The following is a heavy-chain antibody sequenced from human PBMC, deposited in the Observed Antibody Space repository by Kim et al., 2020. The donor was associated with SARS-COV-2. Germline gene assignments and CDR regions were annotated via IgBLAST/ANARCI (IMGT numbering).Heavy chain of an antibody. V-gene: IGHV1-69*04. CDR2: IVPIVDVA. J-gene: IGHJ4*02. CDR1: RDTFKTHA. D-gene: IGHD3-22*01. CDR3: ATGHTGYNSGQLDS. Sequence: SVKVSCKASRDTFKTHAINWVRQAPGQGLEWMGRIVPIVDVARSAQKFQGRVTITADMSTGTAYMDLNSLRSEDTAVYYCATGHTGYNSGQLDSWGQGTLVTVSS.